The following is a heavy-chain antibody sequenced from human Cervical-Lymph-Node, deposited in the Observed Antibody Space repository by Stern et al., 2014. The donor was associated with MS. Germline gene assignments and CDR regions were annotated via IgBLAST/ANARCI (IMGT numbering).Heavy chain of an antibody. CDR3: ANYYDGWFDP. V-gene: IGHV4-59*01. CDR1: GGSISIYY. Sequence: VHLVESGPGLVKPSETLSLTCTVSGGSISIYYWSWIRQSPGKGLEWIGYIYNGGSTNYNPSLKSRVTISAETSKNQFSLKLSSVTAADTALYYCANYYDGWFDPWGQGTLVTVSS. D-gene: IGHD3-22*01. CDR2: IYNGGST. J-gene: IGHJ5*02.